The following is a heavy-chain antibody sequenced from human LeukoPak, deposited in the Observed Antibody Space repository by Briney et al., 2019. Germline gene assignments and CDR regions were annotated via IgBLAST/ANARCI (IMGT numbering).Heavy chain of an antibody. D-gene: IGHD3-9*01. J-gene: IGHJ2*01. Sequence: SETLSLTCTVSGYSISSGYYWGWIRQPPGKGLEWIGSIYHSGSTYYNPSLKSRVTISVDTSKNQFSLKLSSVTAADTAVYYCARTYDSLWYFDLWGRGTLVTVSS. CDR2: IYHSGST. V-gene: IGHV4-38-2*02. CDR3: ARTYDSLWYFDL. CDR1: GYSISSGYY.